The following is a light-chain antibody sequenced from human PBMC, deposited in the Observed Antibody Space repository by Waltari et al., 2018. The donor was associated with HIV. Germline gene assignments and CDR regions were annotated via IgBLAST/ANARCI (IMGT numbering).Light chain of an antibody. J-gene: IGLJ3*02. CDR3: AAWDDILSGWV. V-gene: IGLV1-47*01. Sequence: QSVLTQPPSASGAPGQRVTLSCSGSRDNIRNTVYWYQQLPGTAPKVLIYRDNQRPSGVPDRFSGSRSGTSASLDVSGLRSEDEANYICAAWDDILSGWVFGGGTKLTVL. CDR2: RDN. CDR1: RDNIRNT.